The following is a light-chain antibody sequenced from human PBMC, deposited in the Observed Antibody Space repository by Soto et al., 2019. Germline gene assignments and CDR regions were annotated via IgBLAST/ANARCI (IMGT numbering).Light chain of an antibody. Sequence: QSVLTQPASVSGSPGQSITISCTGASTDVGDYDLVSWYQQHPGKAPKLTIYEVFKRPSGISDRFSGSKSGNTASLTISGLQAEDEADYYCSSYSSTSLDFVFGGGTKVTVL. CDR2: EVF. J-gene: IGLJ1*01. CDR1: STDVGDYDL. V-gene: IGLV2-14*01. CDR3: SSYSSTSLDFV.